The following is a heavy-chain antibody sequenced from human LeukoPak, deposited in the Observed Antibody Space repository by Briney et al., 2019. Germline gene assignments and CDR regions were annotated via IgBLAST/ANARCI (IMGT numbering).Heavy chain of an antibody. V-gene: IGHV4-4*07. CDR2: IYASGTT. Sequence: SETLSLTCTVSGGSFSNYYWSWIRQPAGEGLEWIGRIYASGTTNYNPPLKSRVSISMDQSMNQVSLKLRSVTAADTAAYYCARSYGGNPMYFFDSWGHGTLVTVSS. CDR1: GGSFSNYY. CDR3: ARSYGGNPMYFFDS. D-gene: IGHD4-23*01. J-gene: IGHJ4*01.